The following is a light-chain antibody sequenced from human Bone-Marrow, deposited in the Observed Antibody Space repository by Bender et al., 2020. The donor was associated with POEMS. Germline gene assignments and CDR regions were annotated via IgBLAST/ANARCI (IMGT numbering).Light chain of an antibody. CDR2: EGN. CDR3: SSYTTSSTYV. V-gene: IGLV2-18*02. Sequence: QSALTQPRSVSGSPGQSVTISCTGTSSDVGGYNLVSWYQQHPGKAPKFMIYEGNKRPSGVPDRFSGSKSGNTASLTVSGLQAEDEADYYCSSYTTSSTYVFGSGTKVTVL. CDR1: SSDVGGYNL. J-gene: IGLJ1*01.